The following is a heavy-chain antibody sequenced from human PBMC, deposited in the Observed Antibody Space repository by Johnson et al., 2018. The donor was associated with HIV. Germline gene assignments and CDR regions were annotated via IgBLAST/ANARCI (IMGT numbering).Heavy chain of an antibody. V-gene: IGHV3-30*14. CDR3: TTEDGSGTGYPVLVMDI. J-gene: IGHJ3*02. CDR2: VSFAESNK. D-gene: IGHD3-10*01. Sequence: QVQLVESGGGVVQPGRSLRLSCTASGFTFRNYGMHWVRQAPGKGLEWVASVSFAESNKYYAASVKVRLTISRYNSKNKLIIQMNSLRAEEKAVYYCTTEDGSGTGYPVLVMDIWGQGTMVTVSS. CDR1: GFTFRNYG.